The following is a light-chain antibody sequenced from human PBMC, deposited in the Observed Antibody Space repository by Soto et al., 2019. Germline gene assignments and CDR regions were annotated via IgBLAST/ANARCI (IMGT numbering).Light chain of an antibody. CDR1: QSISNY. J-gene: IGKJ1*01. Sequence: DIQMTQSPSSLSASVGDRVTITCRASQSISNYLNWYQQKPGKAPKFLIYDASSLQSGVPSRFSGSGSGTDFTLTISSLQPEDFATYYCQQSYSTHSTFGQGTKVDIK. CDR3: QQSYSTHST. CDR2: DAS. V-gene: IGKV1-39*01.